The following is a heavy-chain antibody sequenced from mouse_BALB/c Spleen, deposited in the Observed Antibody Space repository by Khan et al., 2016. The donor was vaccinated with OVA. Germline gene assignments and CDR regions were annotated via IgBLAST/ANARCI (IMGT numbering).Heavy chain of an antibody. CDR3: ARGYFGNYEFVY. V-gene: IGHV1S132*01. D-gene: IGHD2-1*01. J-gene: IGHJ3*01. Sequence: VELLESGAELVKPGASVKLSCKTSGYTFTNYWIQWIKQRPGQGLGWIGQIFPGTGTTYYNQNFKGKATLTVDTSSNTAYMHLSSLTSEDSAVYFCARGYFGNYEFVYWGQGTLVTVSP. CDR2: IFPGTGTT. CDR1: GYTFTNYW.